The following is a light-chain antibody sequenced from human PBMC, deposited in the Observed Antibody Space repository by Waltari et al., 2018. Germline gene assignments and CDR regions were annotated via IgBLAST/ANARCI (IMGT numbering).Light chain of an antibody. J-gene: IGKJ1*01. CDR2: AAS. CDR1: QNVYTN. CDR3: QQYNKWLWT. V-gene: IGKV3-15*01. Sequence: EIVMTQSPATLSVSPGERATLSCRASQNVYTNLAWYQQKPGQAPRLLIYAASTRATGIPARFSGSGSGTEFTLTISSMQSEDFAVYYCQQYNKWLWTFGLGTKLEIK.